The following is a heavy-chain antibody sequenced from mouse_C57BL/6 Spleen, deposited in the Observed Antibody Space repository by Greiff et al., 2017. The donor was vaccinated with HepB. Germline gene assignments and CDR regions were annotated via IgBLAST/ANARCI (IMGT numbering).Heavy chain of an antibody. CDR3: EGHYGSPRWYFDD. CDR1: GFSFNTYA. D-gene: IGHD1-1*01. V-gene: IGHV10-1*01. Sequence: EVQLVESGAGLVQPKGSLKLSCAASGFSFNTYAMNWVRQGPGQGLEWVARIRSKSNNYATYYADTVKDRFTISRDDSETMLYLKMNNLKTEDTAMYYCEGHYGSPRWYFDDWGTGTTVTVSS. J-gene: IGHJ1*03. CDR2: IRSKSNNYAT.